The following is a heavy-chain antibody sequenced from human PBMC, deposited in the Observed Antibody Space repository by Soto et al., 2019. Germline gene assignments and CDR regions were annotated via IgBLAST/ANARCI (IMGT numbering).Heavy chain of an antibody. CDR1: GGSISSYY. V-gene: IGHV4-30-4*01. CDR3: ARVPIFGVATDLGNYYGLDV. Sequence: SETLSLTCTVSGGSISSYYWSWIRQPPGKCLEWIGYISHNGNTYHNPSLKSRLTISLDASTNQVFLKLNSVTAADTAVYYCARVPIFGVATDLGNYYGLDVWGQGTTVTVSS. D-gene: IGHD3-3*01. J-gene: IGHJ6*02. CDR2: ISHNGNT.